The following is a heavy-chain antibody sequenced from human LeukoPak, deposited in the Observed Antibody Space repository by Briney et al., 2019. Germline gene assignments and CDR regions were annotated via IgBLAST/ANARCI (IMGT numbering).Heavy chain of an antibody. CDR3: AKTTTGYSSGRFPGWPVDC. J-gene: IGHJ4*02. CDR2: IFGSGGST. D-gene: IGHD6-19*01. V-gene: IGHV3-23*01. CDR1: GFSFSSYA. Sequence: SGGSLRLSCAASGFSFSSYAMYWVRQAPGKRLECVPGIFGSGGSTHYADSVKGRFTISRDNSKNTVYLQMNSLRAEDTAVYYCAKTTTGYSSGRFPGWPVDCWGQGTLVTVSS.